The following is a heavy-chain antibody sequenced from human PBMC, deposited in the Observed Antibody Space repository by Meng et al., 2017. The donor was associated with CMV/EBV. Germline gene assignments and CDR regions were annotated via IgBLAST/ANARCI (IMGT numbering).Heavy chain of an antibody. V-gene: IGHV3-21*01. CDR3: AKDFISVGNWNDGWFDP. CDR1: GFTFSSYS. J-gene: IGHJ5*02. D-gene: IGHD1-20*01. CDR2: ISSSSSYI. Sequence: GESLKISCAASGFTFSSYSMNWVRQAPGKGLEWVSSISSSSSYIYYADSVKGRFTISRDNAKNSLYLQMNSLRAEDTAVYYCAKDFISVGNWNDGWFDPWGQGTLVTVSS.